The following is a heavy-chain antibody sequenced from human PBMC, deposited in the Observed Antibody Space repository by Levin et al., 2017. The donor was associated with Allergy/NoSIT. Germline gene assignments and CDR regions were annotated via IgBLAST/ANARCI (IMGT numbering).Heavy chain of an antibody. J-gene: IGHJ6*03. CDR3: ARDRGIAARSYYYYMDG. CDR1: GFTFSSYS. D-gene: IGHD6-6*01. CDR2: ISSSSSTI. Sequence: GGSLRLSCAASGFTFSSYSMNWVRQAPGKGLEWVSYISSSSSTIYYADSVKGRFTISRDNAKNSLYLQMNSLRDEDTAVYYCARDRGIAARSYYYYMDGWGKGTTVTVSS. V-gene: IGHV3-48*02.